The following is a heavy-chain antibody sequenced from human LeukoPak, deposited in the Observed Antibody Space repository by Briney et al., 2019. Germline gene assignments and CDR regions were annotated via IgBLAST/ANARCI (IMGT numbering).Heavy chain of an antibody. CDR3: ARDSVQDSYYYYMDV. CDR2: ISRGSGTI. D-gene: IGHD1-1*01. CDR1: GFTFSSYS. Sequence: GGSLRLSCGASGFTFSSYSINWVRQAQGRGLEWVSYISRGSGTIYYADSVKGRFTISRDNAKNSLYLQMNSLRAEDTAVYYCARDSVQDSYYYYMDVWGKGTTVTVSS. J-gene: IGHJ6*03. V-gene: IGHV3-48*01.